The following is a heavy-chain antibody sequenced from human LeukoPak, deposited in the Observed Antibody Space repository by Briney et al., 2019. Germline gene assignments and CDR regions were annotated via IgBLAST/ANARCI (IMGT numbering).Heavy chain of an antibody. D-gene: IGHD7-27*01. Sequence: ASVKVSCKASGYTFVSYDINWVRQATGQGPEWMGWMSPKSGNTGYAQKFQGRVTMTRDTSINTAYMELSGLISEDAAVYYCTRGPPNWGYDFWGQGTLVTVSS. CDR2: MSPKSGNT. CDR1: GYTFVSYD. CDR3: TRGPPNWGYDF. J-gene: IGHJ4*02. V-gene: IGHV1-8*01.